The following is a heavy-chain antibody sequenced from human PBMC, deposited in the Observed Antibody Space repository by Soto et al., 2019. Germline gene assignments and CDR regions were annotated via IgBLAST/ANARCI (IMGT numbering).Heavy chain of an antibody. D-gene: IGHD3-10*01. CDR2: SRSRPDNYAT. CDR3: VLWVRGLINY. V-gene: IGHV3-72*01. Sequence: EVQLVESGGGLVQPGGSLRLPCATSGITFSDHDMDWVRQAPGKGLEWLGRSRSRPDNYATDYAASVRGRFTFSRDDSKSSLSLQMRSLKIGDTAMYYCVLWVRGLINYWGQGTLVTVSS. CDR1: GITFSDHD. J-gene: IGHJ4*02.